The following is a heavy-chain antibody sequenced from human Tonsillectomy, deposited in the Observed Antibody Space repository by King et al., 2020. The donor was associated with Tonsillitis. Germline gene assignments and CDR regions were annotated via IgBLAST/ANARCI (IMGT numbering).Heavy chain of an antibody. CDR1: GFTFSSYS. D-gene: IGHD3-9*01. CDR2: ISSSSSYI. Sequence: QPVQSGGGLVKPGGSLRLSCAASGFTFSSYSMNWVRQAPGKGLEWVSSISSSSSYISYADSVKGRFTISRDNAKNSLYLQMNSLRAEDTAVYYCARPLDYDILTGYPAGPMDVWGQGTTVTVSS. CDR3: ARPLDYDILTGYPAGPMDV. J-gene: IGHJ6*02. V-gene: IGHV3-21*01.